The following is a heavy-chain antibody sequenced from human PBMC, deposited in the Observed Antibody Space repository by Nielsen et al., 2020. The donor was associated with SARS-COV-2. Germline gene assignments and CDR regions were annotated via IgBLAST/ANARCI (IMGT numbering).Heavy chain of an antibody. V-gene: IGHV6-1*01. CDR3: ARDLLSWELAKYYFDY. CDR1: GDSVSRNSAA. D-gene: IGHD1-26*01. Sequence: SQTLSLTCAISGDSVSRNSAAWNWIRQSPSRGLEWLGRTYYRHKWYNDYAVSVKSRITNNPDTSKNQFSLQLNSVTPEDTAVYYCARDLLSWELAKYYFDYWGQGTLVTVSS. CDR2: TYYRHKWYN. J-gene: IGHJ4*02.